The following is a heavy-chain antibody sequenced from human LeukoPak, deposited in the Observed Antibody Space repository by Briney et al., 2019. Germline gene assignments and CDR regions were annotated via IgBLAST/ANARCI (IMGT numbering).Heavy chain of an antibody. CDR2: IYPGDSDT. V-gene: IGHV5-51*01. CDR1: GYSFTSYW. J-gene: IGHJ6*03. D-gene: IGHD4-17*01. Sequence: GESRKISCKGSGYSFTSYWIGWVRQMPGKGLEWMGIIYPGDSDTRYSPSFQGQVTISADKSISTAYLQWSSLKASDTAMYYCARHNDYGDYYYYMDVWGKGTTVTVSS. CDR3: ARHNDYGDYYYYMDV.